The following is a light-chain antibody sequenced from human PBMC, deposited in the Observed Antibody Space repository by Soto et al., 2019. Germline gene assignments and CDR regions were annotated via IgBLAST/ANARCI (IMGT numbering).Light chain of an antibody. Sequence: DIQMTQSPSTLSASVGDRVTITCRASQRITIWLAWYQQKPGKAPKLLIFDASSLESGVPSRFSGSGSGTEFTLTICSLQPDDFATYYCQQYNSYSWTFGQGTKVDIK. CDR2: DAS. V-gene: IGKV1-5*01. CDR1: QRITIW. CDR3: QQYNSYSWT. J-gene: IGKJ1*01.